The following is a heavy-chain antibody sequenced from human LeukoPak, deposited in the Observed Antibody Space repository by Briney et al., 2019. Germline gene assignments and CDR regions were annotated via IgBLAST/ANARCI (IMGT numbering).Heavy chain of an antibody. Sequence: ASVKVSCKASGYTFTSSGISWVRQAPAHGHEWMRWITAYHGNTTYAQKLQGRVTMTTDTSTSTAYMELRSLRSDDTAVYYCARDRREYIAAAGPPDFDYWGQGTLVTVSS. V-gene: IGHV1-18*01. D-gene: IGHD6-13*01. J-gene: IGHJ4*02. CDR1: GYTFTSSG. CDR3: ARDRREYIAAAGPPDFDY. CDR2: ITAYHGNT.